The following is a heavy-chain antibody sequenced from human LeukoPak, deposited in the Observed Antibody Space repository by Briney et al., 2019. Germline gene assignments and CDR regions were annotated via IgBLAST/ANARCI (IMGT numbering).Heavy chain of an antibody. V-gene: IGHV1-18*01. Sequence: ASVKVSCKASGYTFTSYGISWVRQAPGQGLEWMGWISAYNGNTNYAQKLQGRVTMTTDTSTSTAYMELRSLRSDDTAVYYCARVSYDFWSGYSSQTVDWGQGTLVTVSS. CDR2: ISAYNGNT. CDR3: ARVSYDFWSGYSSQTVD. J-gene: IGHJ4*02. CDR1: GYTFTSYG. D-gene: IGHD3-3*01.